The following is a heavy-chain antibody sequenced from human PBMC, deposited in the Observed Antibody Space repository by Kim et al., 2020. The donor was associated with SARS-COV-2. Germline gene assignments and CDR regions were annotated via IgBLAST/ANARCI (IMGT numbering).Heavy chain of an antibody. V-gene: IGHV4-39*01. D-gene: IGHD1-26*01. CDR1: GGSISSSSYY. CDR2: IYYSGST. CDR3: ARLGSKWAPWAEDAFDI. Sequence: SETLSLTCTVSGGSISSSSYYWGWIRQPPGKGLEWIGSIYYSGSTYYNPSLKSRVTISVDTSKNQFSLKLSSVTAADTAVYYCARLGSKWAPWAEDAFDIWGQGTMVTVSS. J-gene: IGHJ3*02.